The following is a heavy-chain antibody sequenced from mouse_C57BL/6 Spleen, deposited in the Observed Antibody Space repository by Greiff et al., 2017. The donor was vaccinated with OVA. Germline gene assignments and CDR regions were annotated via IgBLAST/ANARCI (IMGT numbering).Heavy chain of an antibody. V-gene: IGHV10-3*01. CDR1: GFTFNTYA. CDR2: IRSESSNSAS. Sequence: EVKLVESGGGLVQPKGSLKLSCAASGFTFNTYAMPWVRQAPGKGLEWVARIRSESSNSASYYVDSGKDRFTISRDDSHSMLYLQMINLKAADTAVDYGVNVNEGSSCRRAMAYWGQGTSVTVS. D-gene: IGHD1-1*01. J-gene: IGHJ4*01. CDR3: VNVNEGSSCRRAMAY.